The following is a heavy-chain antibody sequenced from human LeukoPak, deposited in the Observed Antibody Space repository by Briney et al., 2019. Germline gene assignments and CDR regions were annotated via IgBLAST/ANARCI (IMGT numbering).Heavy chain of an antibody. D-gene: IGHD3-16*01. Sequence: GGSLRLSCAASGFTFSSYWMSWVRQAPGKGLEWVANIKQDGSEKYYVDSVKGRFTISRDNAKNSLYLEMNSLRAEDTALYYCARRRRLGEFPYYYYMDVWGEGTTVTVSS. J-gene: IGHJ6*03. V-gene: IGHV3-7*03. CDR1: GFTFSSYW. CDR3: ARRRRLGEFPYYYYMDV. CDR2: IKQDGSEK.